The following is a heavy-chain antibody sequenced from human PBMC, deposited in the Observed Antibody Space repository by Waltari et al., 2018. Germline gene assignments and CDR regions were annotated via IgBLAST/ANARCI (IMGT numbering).Heavy chain of an antibody. J-gene: IGHJ4*02. D-gene: IGHD5-18*01. CDR2: VSGSGNGT. CDR1: GFPFPDYA. CDR3: VKDGTTGYIYGKAFDL. V-gene: IGHV3-23*01. Sequence: DVKLLESGGGSVQRGGSLRLSCAASGFPFPDYALTWVRQAPGKGLEWVSAVSGSGNGTFYADSVKGRFSISRDNFNNALYLQMNSLRDDDTAVYYCVKDGTTGYIYGKAFDLWGQGTLVTVSS.